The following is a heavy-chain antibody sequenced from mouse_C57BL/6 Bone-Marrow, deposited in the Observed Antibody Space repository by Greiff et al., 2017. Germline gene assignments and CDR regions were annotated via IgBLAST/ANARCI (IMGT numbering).Heavy chain of an antibody. D-gene: IGHD2-4*01. CDR1: GFTFSDYG. CDR2: ISNLAYSI. Sequence: EVQGVESGGGLVQPGGSLKLSCAASGFTFSDYGMAWVRQAPRKGPEWVAFISNLAYSIYYADTVTGRFTISRENAKNTLYLEMSSLRSEDTAMYYCARAHYDYGGTWFAYWGQGTLVTVSA. V-gene: IGHV5-15*01. CDR3: ARAHYDYGGTWFAY. J-gene: IGHJ3*01.